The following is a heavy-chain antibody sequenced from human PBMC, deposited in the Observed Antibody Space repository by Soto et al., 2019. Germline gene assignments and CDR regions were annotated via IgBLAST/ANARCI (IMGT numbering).Heavy chain of an antibody. CDR1: GYTFTTFG. CDR3: ARAEYSSSSDTDYYYYGMDV. J-gene: IGHJ6*02. V-gene: IGHV1-18*04. CDR2: ISGYNANT. D-gene: IGHD6-6*01. Sequence: QVQLVQSGAEVKKPGASVKVSCKASGYTFTTFGVSWVRQAPGQGLEWMGWISGYNANTNYIQKLQGRVTLTTDTSTSTAYMELRSLRSDDTAVYYCARAEYSSSSDTDYYYYGMDVWGQGTTVTVSS.